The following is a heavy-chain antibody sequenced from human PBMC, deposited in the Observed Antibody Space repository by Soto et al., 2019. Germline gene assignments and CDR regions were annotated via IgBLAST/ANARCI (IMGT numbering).Heavy chain of an antibody. CDR3: ATVQSPGIAAASYGMDV. V-gene: IGHV1-24*01. CDR1: GYTLTELS. Sequence: ASVKVSWKVSGYTLTELSMHWVRQAPGKGLEWMGGFDPEDGETIYAQKFQGRVTMTEDTSTDTAYMELSSLRSEDTAVYYCATVQSPGIAAASYGMDVWGQGTTVTVSS. D-gene: IGHD6-13*01. CDR2: FDPEDGET. J-gene: IGHJ6*02.